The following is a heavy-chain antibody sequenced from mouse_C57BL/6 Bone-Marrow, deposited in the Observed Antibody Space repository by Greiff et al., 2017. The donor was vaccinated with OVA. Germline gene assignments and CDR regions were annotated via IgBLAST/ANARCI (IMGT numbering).Heavy chain of an antibody. Sequence: VQGVESGAELVRPGASVTLSCKASGYTFTDYEMHWVKQTPVHGLEWIGAIDPETGGTAYNQKFKGKAILTADKSSSTAYMELRSLTSEDSAVYYCTKRLLLDYWGQGTTLTVSS. D-gene: IGHD1-1*01. V-gene: IGHV1-15*01. J-gene: IGHJ2*01. CDR1: GYTFTDYE. CDR2: IDPETGGT. CDR3: TKRLLLDY.